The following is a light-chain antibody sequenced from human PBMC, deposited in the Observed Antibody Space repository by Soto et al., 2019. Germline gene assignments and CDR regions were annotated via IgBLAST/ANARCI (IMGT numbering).Light chain of an antibody. Sequence: DIQMTQSPSSLSASVGDRVTITCRASQGIRNYLAWYQQTPGKVPKLLIYGATTLQSGVPSRFSGSGSETDFTLTISSLQPEYVATYSCQRYNSAPLTFGGGTKGEIK. CDR2: GAT. CDR3: QRYNSAPLT. V-gene: IGKV1-27*01. CDR1: QGIRNY. J-gene: IGKJ4*01.